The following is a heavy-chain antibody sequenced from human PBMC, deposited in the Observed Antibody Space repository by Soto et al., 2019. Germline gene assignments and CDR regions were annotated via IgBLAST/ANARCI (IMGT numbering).Heavy chain of an antibody. D-gene: IGHD4-17*01. V-gene: IGHV4-39*01. CDR1: GGSISSSSYY. CDR3: ARSVPVTTGSY. CDR2: IYYSGST. J-gene: IGHJ4*02. Sequence: QLQLQESGPGLVKPSETLSLTCTVSGGSISSSSYYWGWIRQPPGKGLEWIGSIYYSGSTYYNPSLKSRVTISVDTSKNQFSLKLSSVTAADTAVYYCARSVPVTTGSYWGQGTLVTVSS.